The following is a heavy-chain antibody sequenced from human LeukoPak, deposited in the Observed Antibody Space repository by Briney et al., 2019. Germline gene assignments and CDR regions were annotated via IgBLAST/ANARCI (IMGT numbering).Heavy chain of an antibody. D-gene: IGHD3-10*01. V-gene: IGHV3-30-3*01. CDR3: AADHPITMVLFDY. CDR2: ISYDGSNK. CDR1: GFTFSSYA. J-gene: IGHJ4*02. Sequence: GGSLRLSCAASGFTFSSYAMHWVRQAPGKGLEWVAVISYDGSNKYYADSVKGRFTISRDNSKNTLYLQMNSLRAEDTAVYYCAADHPITMVLFDYWGQGTLVTVSS.